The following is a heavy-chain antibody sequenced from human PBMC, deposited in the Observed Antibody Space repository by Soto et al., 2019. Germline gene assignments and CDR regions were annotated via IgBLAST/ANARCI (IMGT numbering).Heavy chain of an antibody. V-gene: IGHV3-23*01. D-gene: IGHD3-22*01. J-gene: IGHJ4*02. CDR2: ISGSGGST. CDR1: GFTFSSYA. CDR3: AKDANYYDSSGYQHFDY. Sequence: LRLSCAASGFTFSSYAMSWVRQAPGKGLEWVSAISGSGGSTYYADSVKGRFTISRDNSKNTLYLQMNSLRAEDTAVYYCAKDANYYDSSGYQHFDYWGQGTLVTVSS.